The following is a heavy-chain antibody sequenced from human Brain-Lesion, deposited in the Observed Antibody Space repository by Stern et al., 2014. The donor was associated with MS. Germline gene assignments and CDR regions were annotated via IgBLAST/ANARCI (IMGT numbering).Heavy chain of an antibody. Sequence: EVQLEESGGGLVQPGGSLTISCTAAGFTFGNYWMTWVRQAPGTGLEWVAHIKEDGTEKNYVDSGKGRFTISRDNARNSLYLQMNSLRVEDTALYYCARVYNTIYGIVTQRGSGMDVWGQGTTVIVSS. CDR3: ARVYNTIYGIVTQRGSGMDV. CDR1: GFTFGNYW. J-gene: IGHJ6*02. D-gene: IGHD3-3*01. CDR2: IKEDGTEK. V-gene: IGHV3-7*01.